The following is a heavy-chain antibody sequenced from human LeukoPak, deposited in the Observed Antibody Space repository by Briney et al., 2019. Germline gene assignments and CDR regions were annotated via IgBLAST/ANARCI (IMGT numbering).Heavy chain of an antibody. D-gene: IGHD1-26*01. CDR1: GYTFTSYS. Sequence: ASVKVSCKASGYTFTSYSMHWVRQAPGQGLEWMGVINPSSGSTSFAQKFQGRVTMTRDTSTSTVYMELSGLRSEDTAVYYCARDGHKYSVSYLDAFDIWGQGTMVTVSS. CDR2: INPSSGST. J-gene: IGHJ3*02. CDR3: ARDGHKYSVSYLDAFDI. V-gene: IGHV1-46*01.